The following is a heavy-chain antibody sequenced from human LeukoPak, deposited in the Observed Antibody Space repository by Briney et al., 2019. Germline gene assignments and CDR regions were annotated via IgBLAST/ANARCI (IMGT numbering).Heavy chain of an antibody. CDR3: ARQGAYDNSGYSFVY. V-gene: IGHV5-51*01. J-gene: IGHJ4*02. Sequence: GESLKISCKASGYSLINHWISWVRHMPAKGLDWMGIINPGKADATYSPSFPGQVTISADKSTTTVYLQWSSAKASDTGMHDCARQGAYDNSGYSFVYWGERTLVSVSS. D-gene: IGHD3-22*01. CDR1: GYSLINHW. CDR2: INPGKADA.